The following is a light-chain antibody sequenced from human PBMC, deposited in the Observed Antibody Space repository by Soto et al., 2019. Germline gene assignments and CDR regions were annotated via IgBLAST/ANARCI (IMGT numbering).Light chain of an antibody. CDR2: EVS. J-gene: IGLJ1*01. Sequence: QSVLTQPPSASGSPGQSVTISCTGTSSDVGGYNYVSWYQQHPGKAPKLMIYEVSKRPSGVPDRFSGSKSGNTASLTVSGLQAEDEADYYCSSYAGSNNXLYVFGTGTKVTVL. V-gene: IGLV2-8*01. CDR3: SSYAGSNNXLYV. CDR1: SSDVGGYNY.